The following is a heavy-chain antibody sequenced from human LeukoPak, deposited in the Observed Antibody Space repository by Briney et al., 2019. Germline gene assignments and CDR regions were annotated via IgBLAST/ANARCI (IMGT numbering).Heavy chain of an antibody. CDR3: ARDVEEYSSSWGDNWFDP. Sequence: ASVKVSCKASGYTFTGYYMHWVRQAPGQGLEWMGWINHNSGGTNYAQKFQGRVTMTRDTSISTAYMELSRLRSDDTAVYYCARDVEEYSSSWGDNWFDPWGQGTLVTVSS. D-gene: IGHD6-6*01. CDR2: INHNSGGT. CDR1: GYTFTGYY. V-gene: IGHV1-2*02. J-gene: IGHJ5*02.